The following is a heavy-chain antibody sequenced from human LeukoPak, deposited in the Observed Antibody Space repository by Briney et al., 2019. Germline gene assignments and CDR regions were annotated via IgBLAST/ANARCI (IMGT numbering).Heavy chain of an antibody. D-gene: IGHD2-2*01. Sequence: PSETLSLTCKVPGGSMSNYYWSWIRQPAGKGLELIGRIYTSGSTNYNPSRKSRITSSVDKSKNQFSLKLRSVPAADTAVYYCARSRCSSISCASRRAFDIWGQGTVVTVSS. CDR3: ARSRCSSISCASRRAFDI. J-gene: IGHJ3*02. V-gene: IGHV4-4*07. CDR2: IYTSGST. CDR1: GGSMSNYY.